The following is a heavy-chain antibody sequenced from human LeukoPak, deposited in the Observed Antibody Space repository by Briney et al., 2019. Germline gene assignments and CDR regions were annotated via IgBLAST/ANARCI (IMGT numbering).Heavy chain of an antibody. Sequence: SVKVSCKASGGTFSSYAISWVRQAPGQGLEWMGGIIPIFGTANYAQKFQGRVTITADKSTSTAYMELSSLRSEDTAVYYCARDRFYYYDSSGYYYYYYYYMDVWGKGTTVTVSS. CDR2: IIPIFGTA. V-gene: IGHV1-69*06. D-gene: IGHD3-22*01. CDR3: ARDRFYYYDSSGYYYYYYYYMDV. J-gene: IGHJ6*03. CDR1: GGTFSSYA.